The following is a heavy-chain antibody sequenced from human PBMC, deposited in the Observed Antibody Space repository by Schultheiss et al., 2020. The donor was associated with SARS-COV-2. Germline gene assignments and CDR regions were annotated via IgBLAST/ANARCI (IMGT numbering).Heavy chain of an antibody. CDR1: GFTFSSYC. D-gene: IGHD3-10*02. CDR3: ARDPWNMSGIAFDI. J-gene: IGHJ3*02. V-gene: IGHV3-33*08. Sequence: GGSLRLSCAASGFTFSSYCMHWVRQAPGKGLEWVAAIWYDGSNKYYADSVKGRFTISRDNSKNTLYLQMNSLRAEDTAVYYCARDPWNMSGIAFDIWGQGTMVTVSS. CDR2: IWYDGSNK.